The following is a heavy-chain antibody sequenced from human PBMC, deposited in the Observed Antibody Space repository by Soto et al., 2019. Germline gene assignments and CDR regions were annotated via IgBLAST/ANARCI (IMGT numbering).Heavy chain of an antibody. CDR3: ARELREYSGPPSIDY. CDR1: GGYISSRDYY. Sequence: SETMSHPCTVSGGYISSRDYYRSWKRKHPGKGLEWIGYIYYSGSTYYNLSLKGRVTISVDTSKNQFSLKLSSVTAADTAVYYCARELREYSGPPSIDYWGQGTLVTVSS. J-gene: IGHJ4*02. V-gene: IGHV4-30-4*08. CDR2: IYYSGST. D-gene: IGHD5-12*01.